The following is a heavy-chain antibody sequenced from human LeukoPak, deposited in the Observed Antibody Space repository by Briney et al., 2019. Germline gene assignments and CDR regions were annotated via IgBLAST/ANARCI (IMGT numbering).Heavy chain of an antibody. CDR2: ILSDGSNE. Sequence: PGRSQRLSCAASGFTFSNFAMHWVRQAPGKGLEWVTLILSDGSNEQYADSVRGRFTISRDNSKNTLYLQMNSLRTEDTAVYYCARASPGMDVWGQGITVTVSS. J-gene: IGHJ6*02. CDR1: GFTFSNFA. CDR3: ARASPGMDV. V-gene: IGHV3-30-3*01.